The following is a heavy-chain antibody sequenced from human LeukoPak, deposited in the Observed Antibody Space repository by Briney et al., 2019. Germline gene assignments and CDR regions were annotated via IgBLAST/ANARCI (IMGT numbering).Heavy chain of an antibody. Sequence: GGSLRLSCAASGFTFSSYSMNWVRQAPGKGLEWVSSISGSGGSTYYAGSVKGRITISRDNSKNTLYLQMNSLRAEDTAVYYCAKGVGYCSGGSCQQFDYWGQGTLVTVSS. J-gene: IGHJ4*02. D-gene: IGHD2-15*01. V-gene: IGHV3-23*01. CDR2: ISGSGGST. CDR1: GFTFSSYS. CDR3: AKGVGYCSGGSCQQFDY.